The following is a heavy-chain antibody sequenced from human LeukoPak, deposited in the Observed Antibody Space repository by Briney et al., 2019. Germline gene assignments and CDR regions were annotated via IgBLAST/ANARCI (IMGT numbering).Heavy chain of an antibody. CDR1: GGSFSSGGYY. D-gene: IGHD3-22*01. CDR2: IYYSGST. V-gene: IGHV4-31*11. J-gene: IGHJ4*02. CDR3: AGYDSSGGLLGYFDY. Sequence: SETLSLTCAVYGGSFSSGGYYWSWIRQHPGKGLEWIGYIYYSGSTYYNPSLKSRVTISVDTSKNQFSLKLSSVTAADTAVYYCAGYDSSGGLLGYFDYWGQGTLVTVSS.